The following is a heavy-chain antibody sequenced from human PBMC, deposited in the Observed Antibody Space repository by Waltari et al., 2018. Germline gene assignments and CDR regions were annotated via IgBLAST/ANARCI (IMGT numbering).Heavy chain of an antibody. J-gene: IGHJ4*02. Sequence: EVKLVESGGGLVHPGGYLRLSCVASGTAVRDTHLGWVRQAPGKGLEWVSIMYPPGSAYNADSVEGRFTISRDISKNMVHLQMNRLRLEDSATYYCATARDEHTAMVYFDNWGQGTLVSVSS. CDR3: ATARDEHTAMVYFDN. D-gene: IGHD5-18*01. CDR1: GTAVRDTH. V-gene: IGHV3-66*02. CDR2: MYPPGSA.